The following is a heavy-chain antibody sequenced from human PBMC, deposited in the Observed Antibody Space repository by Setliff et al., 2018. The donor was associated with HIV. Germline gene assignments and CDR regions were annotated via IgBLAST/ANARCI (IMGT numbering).Heavy chain of an antibody. CDR1: GYTFIDKY. D-gene: IGHD2-15*01. V-gene: IGHV1-46*01. CDR2: IYPSGGNA. CDR3: AREAHGGNPWGDY. Sequence: ASVKVSCKASGYTFIDKYMHWVRQAPGQGLEWMGVIYPSGGNANYAQKFQGRVTMTRDTSTSTVYMEVNSLRSEDTAVYYCAREAHGGNPWGDYWGQGTLVTVSS. J-gene: IGHJ4*02.